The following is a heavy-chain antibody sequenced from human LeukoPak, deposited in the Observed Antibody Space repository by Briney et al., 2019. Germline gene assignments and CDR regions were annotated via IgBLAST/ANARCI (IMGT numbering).Heavy chain of an antibody. CDR2: IKQDGSEK. V-gene: IGHV3-7*04. D-gene: IGHD3-22*01. CDR3: ARGWYYYDSSGYPYYFDY. J-gene: IGHJ4*02. Sequence: GGSLRLSCAASGFTFSSYWMSWDRQAPGKGLEWVANIKQDGSEKYYVDSVKGRFTIFRDNAKNSLYLQMNSLRAEDTAVYYCARGWYYYDSSGYPYYFDYWGQGTLVTVSS. CDR1: GFTFSSYW.